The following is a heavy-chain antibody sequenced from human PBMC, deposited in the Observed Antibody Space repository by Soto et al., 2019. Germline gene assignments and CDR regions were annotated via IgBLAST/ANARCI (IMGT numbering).Heavy chain of an antibody. CDR2: ISYDGTNK. Sequence: QVQLVESGGGVVQPGRSLRLSCAASGFSFSISPMHWVRQAPGKGPEWVALISYDGTNKFYADSVKGRFTISRDNSKSTIYLQVHSLRPEDAAVYYCARDPKTSGGQHWAFNYFDSWGQGTLVTVSS. CDR3: ARDPKTSGGQHWAFNYFDS. D-gene: IGHD7-27*01. J-gene: IGHJ4*02. V-gene: IGHV3-30-3*01. CDR1: GFSFSISP.